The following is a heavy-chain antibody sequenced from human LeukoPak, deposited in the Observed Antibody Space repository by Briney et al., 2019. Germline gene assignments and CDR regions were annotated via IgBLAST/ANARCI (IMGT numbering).Heavy chain of an antibody. J-gene: IGHJ4*02. D-gene: IGHD3-16*02. CDR2: INHSGRT. CDR1: GGSFSGYY. V-gene: IGHV4-34*01. CDR3: ARIGYDYVWGSYRPLDY. Sequence: SETLSLTCAVYGGSFSGYYWSWIRQPPGKGLEWIGEINHSGRTNYNPSLKSRVTISVDTSKNQFSLKLSSVTAADTAVYYCARIGYDYVWGSYRPLDYWGQGTLVTVSS.